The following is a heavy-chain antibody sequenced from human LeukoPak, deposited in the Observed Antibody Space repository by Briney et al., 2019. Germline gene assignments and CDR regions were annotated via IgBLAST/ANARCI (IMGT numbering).Heavy chain of an antibody. J-gene: IGHJ4*02. CDR1: GGSISSYY. CDR2: IYYSGST. V-gene: IGHV4-59*12. CDR3: VRDRPSGLFDY. Sequence: SETLSLTCTVSGGSISSYYWSWIRQPPGKGLEWIGYIYYSGSTNYNPSLKSRVTISVDTSKNQFSLKLNSVTAADTAMYYCVRDRPSGLFDYWGQGTLVTVAS.